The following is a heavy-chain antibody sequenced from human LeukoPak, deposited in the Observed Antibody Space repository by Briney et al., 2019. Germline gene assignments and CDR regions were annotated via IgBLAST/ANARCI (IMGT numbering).Heavy chain of an antibody. J-gene: IGHJ3*02. CDR3: ARDSSGWYAALDT. D-gene: IGHD6-19*01. CDR1: GGTFSSYA. V-gene: IGHV1-18*01. Sequence: ASVKVSCKASGGTFSSYAISWVRQAPGQGLEWMGWISAYNGNTNYAQKLQGRVTMTTDTSTSTAYMELRSLRSDDTAGYYCARDSSGWYAALDTWGQGTMVTVSS. CDR2: ISAYNGNT.